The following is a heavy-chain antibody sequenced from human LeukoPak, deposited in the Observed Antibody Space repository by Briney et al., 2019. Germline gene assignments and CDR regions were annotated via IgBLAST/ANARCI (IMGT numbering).Heavy chain of an antibody. CDR2: INHSGST. D-gene: IGHD2-21*02. CDR1: GGSFSGYY. J-gene: IGHJ6*03. V-gene: IGHV4-34*01. CDR3: ARARYIVVVTGGYYYMGV. Sequence: SETLSLTCAVYGGSFSGYYWSWIRQPPGKGLEWIGEINHSGSTNYNPSLKSRVTISVDTSKNQFSLKLSSVTAADTAVYYCARARYIVVVTGGYYYMGVWGKGTTVTVSS.